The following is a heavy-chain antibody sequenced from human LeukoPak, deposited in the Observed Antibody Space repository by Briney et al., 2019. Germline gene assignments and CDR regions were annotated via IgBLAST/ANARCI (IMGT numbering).Heavy chain of an antibody. D-gene: IGHD1-26*01. V-gene: IGHV3-15*01. CDR1: GFTFSNAW. CDR3: TTDVTLVGATAGGY. Sequence: PGGSLRLPGAASGFTFSNAWMSWVRQAPGKGLEWVGRIKSKTDGGTTDYAAPVKGRFTISRDDSKNTLYLQMNSLKTEDTAVYYCTTDVTLVGATAGGYWGQGTLVTVSS. J-gene: IGHJ4*02. CDR2: IKSKTDGGTT.